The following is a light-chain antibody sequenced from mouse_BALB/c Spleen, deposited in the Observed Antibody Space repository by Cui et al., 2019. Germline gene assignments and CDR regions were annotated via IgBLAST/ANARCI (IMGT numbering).Light chain of an antibody. CDR3: GQSYSYPLT. CDR2: GAS. J-gene: IGKJ5*01. V-gene: IGKV6-20*01. CDR1: ENVGTY. Sequence: NIVMTQSPKSMSMSVGERVTLSCKASENVGTYVSWYPQTPEQSPKLLIYGASNRYTGVPDRFTGSGSATDFTLTISSVQAEDLADYHCGQSYSYPLTFGAGTKLELK.